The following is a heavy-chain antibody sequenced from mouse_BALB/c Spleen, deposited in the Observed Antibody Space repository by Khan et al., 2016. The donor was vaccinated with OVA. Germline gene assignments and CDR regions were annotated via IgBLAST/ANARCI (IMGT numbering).Heavy chain of an antibody. CDR2: IWSDGTT. D-gene: IGHD2-10*01. J-gene: IGHJ4*01. V-gene: IGHV2-6-1*01. Sequence: VQLVESGPGLAAPSQSLSITCTISGFSLTTYGVHWVRQPPGKGLEWLVVIWSDGTTNYNSALKSRLTITKDNSQRQVFLKMNSLQTDDTAIYFCARQPYYHYNIMDYWGQGTSGTVSS. CDR1: GFSLTTYG. CDR3: ARQPYYHYNIMDY.